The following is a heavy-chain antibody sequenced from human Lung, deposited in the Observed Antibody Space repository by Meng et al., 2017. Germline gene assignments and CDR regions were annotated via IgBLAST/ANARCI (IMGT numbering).Heavy chain of an antibody. CDR3: TVYITGHI. Sequence: RGESGGGLVQPGGSLQPSCAASGFIFSGSDIHWVRQASGKGLEWVGRIITKTNNYATAYAASVKGRFTISRDDSLTTAYLQMNSLRSEDTALYYCTVYITGHIWGRGTMVTVSS. V-gene: IGHV3-73*02. D-gene: IGHD6-19*01. CDR1: GFIFSGSD. J-gene: IGHJ3*02. CDR2: IITKTNNYAT.